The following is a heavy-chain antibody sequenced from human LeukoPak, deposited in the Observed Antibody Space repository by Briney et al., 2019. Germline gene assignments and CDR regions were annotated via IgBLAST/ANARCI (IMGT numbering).Heavy chain of an antibody. Sequence: GGSLRLSCAASGFNFSAYGMHWVRQAPGKGLDWVAVISFHGANEYYADSVKGRFTISRDNSNNTLYLQMNSVRAEDTAVYYCAKGRRGSSYVHYFDTWGQGTLVTVSS. CDR3: AKGRRGSSYVHYFDT. V-gene: IGHV3-30*18. CDR1: GFNFSAYG. CDR2: ISFHGANE. J-gene: IGHJ4*02. D-gene: IGHD3-22*01.